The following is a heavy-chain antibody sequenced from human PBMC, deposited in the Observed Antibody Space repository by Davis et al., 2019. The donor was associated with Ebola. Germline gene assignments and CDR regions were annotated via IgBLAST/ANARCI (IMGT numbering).Heavy chain of an antibody. D-gene: IGHD2-15*01. CDR3: AHLGPQRYCSGGGCHGYLDY. CDR2: INPNSGGT. CDR1: GYTFTGYY. Sequence: ASVKVSCKASGYTFTGYYMHWVRQAPGQGLEWMGRINPNSGGTNYAQKFQGRVTMTRDTSTSTVYMELSSLRSEDTAVYYCAHLGPQRYCSGGGCHGYLDYWGQGTLVTVSS. V-gene: IGHV1-2*06. J-gene: IGHJ4*02.